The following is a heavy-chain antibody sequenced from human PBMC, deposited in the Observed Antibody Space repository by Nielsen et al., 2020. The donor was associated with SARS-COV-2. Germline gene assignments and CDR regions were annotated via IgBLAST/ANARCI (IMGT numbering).Heavy chain of an antibody. V-gene: IGHV3-23*01. D-gene: IGHD7-27*01. CDR2: ISNGGSST. J-gene: IGHJ4*02. CDR1: GFNFRSFA. Sequence: GGSLRLSCEASGFNFRSFAMTWVRQAPGKGLEWVSDISNGGSSTFYADSVLGRVTLSRDNFKNTLYLQMNSLRVEDTAIYYCAKARGNWGDSFDYWGQGSLVTVSS. CDR3: AKARGNWGDSFDY.